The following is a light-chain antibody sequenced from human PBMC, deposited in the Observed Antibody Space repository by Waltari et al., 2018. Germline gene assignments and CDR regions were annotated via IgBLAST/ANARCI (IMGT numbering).Light chain of an antibody. V-gene: IGLV3-21*02. CDR3: QVWDSSSDHPNYV. Sequence: SYVLTQPPSVSVAPGQTARITCWGTNIGDKSLPWYQQKPGQAPVLVVYDNSDRPSGIPERFSGSNSEDTATLTISRVEAGDEADYYCQVWDSSSDHPNYVFGTGTKVTVL. CDR2: DNS. CDR1: NIGDKS. J-gene: IGLJ1*01.